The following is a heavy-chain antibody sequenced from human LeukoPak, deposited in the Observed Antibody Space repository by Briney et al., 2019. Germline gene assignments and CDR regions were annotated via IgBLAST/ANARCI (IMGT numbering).Heavy chain of an antibody. J-gene: IGHJ4*02. CDR3: ASRWVLTGEPY. Sequence: SGTLSLTCAVSGGSISSSNWWSWVRQPPGKGLEWIGEISQSGSTNYNPSLKSRVTISVDKSKNQFSLTLTSVTAADTAVYYCASRWVLTGEPYWGQGTLVTVSS. V-gene: IGHV4-4*02. CDR1: GGSISSSNW. CDR2: ISQSGST. D-gene: IGHD7-27*01.